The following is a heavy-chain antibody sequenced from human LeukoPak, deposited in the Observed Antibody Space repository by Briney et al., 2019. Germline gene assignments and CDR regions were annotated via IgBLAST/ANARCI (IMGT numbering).Heavy chain of an antibody. J-gene: IGHJ4*02. CDR1: GFTFSSYW. CDR3: ARAVNYDFWSGPDTYYFDY. Sequence: GGSLRLSCAASGFTFSSYWMSWVRQAPGKGLEWVANIKQDGSEKYYVDSVKGRFTISRDYAKNSLYLQMNSLRAEDTAVYYCARAVNYDFWSGPDTYYFDYWGQGTLVTVSS. CDR2: IKQDGSEK. V-gene: IGHV3-7*04. D-gene: IGHD3-3*01.